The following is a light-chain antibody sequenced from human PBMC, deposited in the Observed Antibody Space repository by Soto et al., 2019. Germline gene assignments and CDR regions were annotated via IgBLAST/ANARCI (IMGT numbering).Light chain of an antibody. V-gene: IGLV2-14*01. CDR2: DVS. J-gene: IGLJ2*01. CDR3: SSYTTSSTVV. CDR1: SSDVGTYKY. Sequence: QSALNQPASVSGSPGQSITISCTGTSSDVGTYKYVSWYQQHPGKAPKLMIYDVSNRPSGVSNRFSGSKSGNTASLTISGLQAEDEADYYCSSYTTSSTVVFGGGTKLTVL.